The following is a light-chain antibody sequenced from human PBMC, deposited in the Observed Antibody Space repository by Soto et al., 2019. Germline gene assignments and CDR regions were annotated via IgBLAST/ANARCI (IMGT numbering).Light chain of an antibody. CDR2: DVT. CDR3: SSYTTSNTRQIV. J-gene: IGLJ1*01. Sequence: QSVLTQPVSVSGSHGQSITISCTGTSSDVGGYNYVSWYQHHPGKAPKLIIYDVTNRPSGVSNPFSGSKSGNTASLTISGLQPEDEADYYCSSYTTSNTRQIVFGTGTKVTVL. V-gene: IGLV2-14*03. CDR1: SSDVGGYNY.